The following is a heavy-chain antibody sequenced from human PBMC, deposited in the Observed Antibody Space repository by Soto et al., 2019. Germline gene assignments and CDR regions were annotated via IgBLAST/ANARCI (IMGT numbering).Heavy chain of an antibody. D-gene: IGHD1-26*01. Sequence: GGPLSLSCAASGFPFSSYGMHWVRQAPGKGLEWVALIWHDGSNEFYADSVKGRFTIYRDNSKKTLYLQMNSLRGDDTAVYYCARDINTGTYRGYFDYWGQGTLVTVSS. CDR1: GFPFSSYG. V-gene: IGHV3-33*01. CDR2: IWHDGSNE. CDR3: ARDINTGTYRGYFDY. J-gene: IGHJ4*02.